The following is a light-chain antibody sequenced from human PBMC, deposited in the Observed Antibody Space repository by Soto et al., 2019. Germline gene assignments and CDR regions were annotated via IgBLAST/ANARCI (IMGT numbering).Light chain of an antibody. V-gene: IGKV1-5*03. CDR1: QTISNW. CDR3: QQYNTHSYT. Sequence: DVQMTQTPSTLFASVGDTVTVTCRASQTISNWLAWCQQKPGRAPRLLIYKSSNLENGVSSRFSGSGSGTEFTLTITGLQPGDSATYFCQQYNTHSYTFGQGTTLEIK. J-gene: IGKJ2*01. CDR2: KSS.